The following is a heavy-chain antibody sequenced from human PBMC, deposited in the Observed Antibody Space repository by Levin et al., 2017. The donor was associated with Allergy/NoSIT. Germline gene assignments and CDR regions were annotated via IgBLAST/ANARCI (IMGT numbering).Heavy chain of an antibody. CDR2: MNSDGSST. D-gene: IGHD2-2*03. CDR1: GFTFSGYW. V-gene: IGHV3-74*01. Sequence: SGGSLRLSCAASGFTFSGYWMHWVRQPPGQGLVWVSRMNSDGSSTSYADSVKGRFTISRDNAKNTLYLEMNSLRAEDTAVYYCARDGYCSSTSCEYYYGMDVWGQGTTVTVSS. CDR3: ARDGYCSSTSCEYYYGMDV. J-gene: IGHJ6*02.